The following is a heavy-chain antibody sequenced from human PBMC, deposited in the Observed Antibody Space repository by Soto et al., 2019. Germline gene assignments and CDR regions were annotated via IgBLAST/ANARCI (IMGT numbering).Heavy chain of an antibody. D-gene: IGHD3-3*01. Sequence: SETLSLTCTVSGGSTSRVGYYSSWIRQYPGKGLELIGFVYYSGSTYYNPSLKSRVIISVDTSNNQFSLKLSSVTAADTSVYCCARGPGECRDWLENGGQEALVTVFS. CDR3: ARGPGECRDWLEN. CDR2: VYYSGST. CDR1: GGSTSRVGYY. V-gene: IGHV4-31*03. J-gene: IGHJ4*02.